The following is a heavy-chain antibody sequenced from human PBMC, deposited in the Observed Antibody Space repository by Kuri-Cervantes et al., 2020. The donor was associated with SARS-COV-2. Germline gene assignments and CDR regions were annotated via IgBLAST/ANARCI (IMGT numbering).Heavy chain of an antibody. Sequence: SETLSLTCAVYGGSFSGYYWSWIRQPPGKGLEWIGEINHSGSTNYNPSLMSRVTISVDTSKNQFPLKLSSVTAADTAVYYCARVDGDYVDWYFDLWGRGTLVTVSS. CDR2: INHSGST. CDR1: GGSFSGYY. V-gene: IGHV4-34*01. CDR3: ARVDGDYVDWYFDL. D-gene: IGHD4-17*01. J-gene: IGHJ2*01.